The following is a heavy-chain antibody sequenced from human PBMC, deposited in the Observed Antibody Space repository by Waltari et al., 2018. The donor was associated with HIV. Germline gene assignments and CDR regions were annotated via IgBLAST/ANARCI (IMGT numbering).Heavy chain of an antibody. Sequence: IQLQQSGPGLMQPSQTLSLTCVISADSVSSNTAAWTWIRQSTARGLEWLGRTYYRKKWYHDYTVSLKTRMTLSADASKNQFSLELRSLTFDDSAMYYCAKGAFSGRTSGMFDYWGQGALVTVSS. CDR1: ADSVSSNTAA. D-gene: IGHD3-10*01. V-gene: IGHV6-1*01. J-gene: IGHJ4*02. CDR2: TYYRKKWYH. CDR3: AKGAFSGRTSGMFDY.